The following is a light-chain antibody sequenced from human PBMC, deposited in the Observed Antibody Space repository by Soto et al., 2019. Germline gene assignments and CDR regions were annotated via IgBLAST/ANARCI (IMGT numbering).Light chain of an antibody. V-gene: IGKV3-11*01. J-gene: IGKJ1*01. CDR2: DAS. CDR3: QQRTDRPPWT. Sequence: DIVLTQSPGTLSLSPGERATLSCRASQSIGLAIAWYQHKPGQAPRLLIFDASQRATGIPARVQGKGSGNNFPPPLRRLEPEDFAVYYCQQRTDRPPWTFGQGTKVDIK. CDR1: QSIGLA.